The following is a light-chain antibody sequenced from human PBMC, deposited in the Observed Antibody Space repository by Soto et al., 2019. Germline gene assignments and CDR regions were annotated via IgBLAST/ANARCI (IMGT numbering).Light chain of an antibody. V-gene: IGLV2-14*03. CDR1: SSDVGRYNY. CDR2: GVT. J-gene: IGLJ2*01. CDR3: SSFTTSGTLI. Sequence: QSALTQPASVSGSPGQAITISCTGTSSDVGRYNYVSWYQQYSGKAPKLMIYGVTNRPSGVSDRFSGSKSGNTASLTISGLQAEDEGDYYCSSFTTSGTLIFGGGTKLTVL.